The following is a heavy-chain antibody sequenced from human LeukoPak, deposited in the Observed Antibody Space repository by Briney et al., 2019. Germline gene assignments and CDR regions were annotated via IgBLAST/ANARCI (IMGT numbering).Heavy chain of an antibody. Sequence: GGSLRLSCAASGFTFSSYAMSWVRQAPGKGLEWVSAISGSGGSTYYADSVKGRFTISRDNSKNTLYLQMNSLRAEDTAVYYCAKDSPFYDFWSGLLFGYWGQGTLVTVSS. CDR3: AKDSPFYDFWSGLLFGY. V-gene: IGHV3-23*01. CDR2: ISGSGGST. J-gene: IGHJ4*02. D-gene: IGHD3-3*01. CDR1: GFTFSSYA.